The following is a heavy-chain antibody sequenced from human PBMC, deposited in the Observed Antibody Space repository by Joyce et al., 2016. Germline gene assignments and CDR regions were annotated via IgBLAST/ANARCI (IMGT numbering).Heavy chain of an antibody. Sequence: HGHLEQSGAEVKKPGASVKVSCQASGFSFTNSDVNWVRQGPGQGLEWVVWMNPTGNTGSAPKFQGRLSMTRDTSINTVFLELTSLTSEDTATYYCASGVSVFGAFDVWGQGTVVSVSS. J-gene: IGHJ3*01. V-gene: IGHV1-8*01. CDR1: GFSFTNSD. D-gene: IGHD3-16*01. CDR3: ASGVSVFGAFDV. CDR2: MNPTGNT.